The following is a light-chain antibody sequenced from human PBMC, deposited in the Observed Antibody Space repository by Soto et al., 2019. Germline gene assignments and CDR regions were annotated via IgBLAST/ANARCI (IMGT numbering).Light chain of an antibody. J-gene: IGLJ1*01. CDR2: EVS. CDR1: SSDVGSYNL. Sequence: QSALTQPASVSGSPGQSITISCTGTSSDVGSYNLVSWYQQHPGKAPKLMIYEVSKRPSGVSNIFSGSKSGNTASLTISGLQAEDEADYYCCSYAGSSTPLIFGTGTKVTVL. V-gene: IGLV2-23*02. CDR3: CSYAGSSTPLI.